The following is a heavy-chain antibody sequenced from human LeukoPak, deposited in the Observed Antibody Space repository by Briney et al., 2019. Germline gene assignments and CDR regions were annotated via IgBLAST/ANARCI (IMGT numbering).Heavy chain of an antibody. CDR1: GFTFSSYG. Sequence: GGSLRLSCAAPGFTFSSYGMHWVRQAPGKGLEWVAVIWYDGSNKYYADSVKGRFTISRDNPKNTLYLQMNSLRAEDTAVYYCARGAVTMVRGVIVYYGMDVWGQGTTVTVSS. V-gene: IGHV3-33*01. D-gene: IGHD3-10*01. CDR3: ARGAVTMVRGVIVYYGMDV. CDR2: IWYDGSNK. J-gene: IGHJ6*02.